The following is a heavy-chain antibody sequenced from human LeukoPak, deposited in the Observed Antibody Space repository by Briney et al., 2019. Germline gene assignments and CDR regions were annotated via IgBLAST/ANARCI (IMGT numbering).Heavy chain of an antibody. CDR1: GGSFSGYF. Sequence: SETLSLTCDVSGGSFSGYFWSWIRQSPVTGLEWIGEIAHSGGTNYNPSLKSRGTISLETSANRFSMNLSSVTAAATAIYFCARGSGVLPNWFDPWGQGIHVTVSS. CDR3: ARGSGVLPNWFDP. V-gene: IGHV4-34*01. J-gene: IGHJ5*01. D-gene: IGHD3-10*01. CDR2: IAHSGGT.